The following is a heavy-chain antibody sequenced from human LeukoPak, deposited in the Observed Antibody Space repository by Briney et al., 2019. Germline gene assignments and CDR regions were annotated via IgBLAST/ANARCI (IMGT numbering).Heavy chain of an antibody. Sequence: GASVKVSCKASGYTFTTYPMHWVRQAPGQRLEWMGWITAGNGNTKCSQKFQGGVTITRDTSANTAYMELSSLRSEDTAVYYCARGSYCSGGICYSANWFDPWGQGTLVTVSS. CDR1: GYTFTTYP. CDR3: ARGSYCSGGICYSANWFDP. CDR2: ITAGNGNT. V-gene: IGHV1-3*01. J-gene: IGHJ5*02. D-gene: IGHD2-15*01.